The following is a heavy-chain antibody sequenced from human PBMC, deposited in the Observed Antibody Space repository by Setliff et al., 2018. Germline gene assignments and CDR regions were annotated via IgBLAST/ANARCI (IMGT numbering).Heavy chain of an antibody. V-gene: IGHV4-59*01. CDR3: ARGSGYYKNWFAP. Sequence: SETLSLTCTVSGGSLTSRYWSWIRQPPGKGLEWIGYIYYSGSTNYNPSLKSRVTMALXXXKNXXXXXXXXVTAADTAVYYCARGSGYYKNWFAPWGQGTLVTVSS. D-gene: IGHD3-9*01. CDR2: IYYSGST. CDR1: GGSLTSRY. J-gene: IGHJ5*02.